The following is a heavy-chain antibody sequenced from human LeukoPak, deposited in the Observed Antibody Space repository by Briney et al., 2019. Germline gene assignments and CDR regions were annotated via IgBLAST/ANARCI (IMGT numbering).Heavy chain of an antibody. CDR2: INPNSGGT. CDR3: AREQYYYDSSGYPCFDY. D-gene: IGHD3-22*01. V-gene: IGHV1-2*02. Sequence: VASVKVSCKASGYTFTSYYMHWVRQAPGQGLEWMGWINPNSGGTNYAQKFQGRVTMTRDTSISTAYMELSRLRSDDTAVYYCAREQYYYDSSGYPCFDYWGQGTLVTVSS. CDR1: GYTFTSYY. J-gene: IGHJ4*02.